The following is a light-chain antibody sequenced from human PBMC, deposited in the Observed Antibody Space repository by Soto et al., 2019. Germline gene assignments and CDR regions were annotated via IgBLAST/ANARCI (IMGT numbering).Light chain of an antibody. V-gene: IGKV3D-15*01. J-gene: IGKJ1*01. Sequence: EILLTQSPPTLSVSAGERANLFRTASQGISTLLAWYQQKPGQAPRLLIYAASSRATGIPDRFSGSGSGTEFTLTISSLQPEDVATYYCQKYDSAPKTFGQGTKVDIK. CDR2: AAS. CDR1: QGISTL. CDR3: QKYDSAPKT.